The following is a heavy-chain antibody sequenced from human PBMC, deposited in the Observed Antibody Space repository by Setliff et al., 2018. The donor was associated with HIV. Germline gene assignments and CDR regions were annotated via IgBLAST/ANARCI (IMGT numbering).Heavy chain of an antibody. CDR3: ATYEMTTVMGDVFHI. CDR1: GYSIISEYY. Sequence: ETLSLTCDVSGYSIISEYYWGWVRQSPGKGLEWIGYIYYTGSTYYNPSLKSRVTISVDTSKNQFSLKLSSVTAADTAVYYCATYEMTTVMGDVFHIWGQGTMVTVSS. CDR2: IYYTGST. V-gene: IGHV4-38-2*01. D-gene: IGHD4-4*01. J-gene: IGHJ3*02.